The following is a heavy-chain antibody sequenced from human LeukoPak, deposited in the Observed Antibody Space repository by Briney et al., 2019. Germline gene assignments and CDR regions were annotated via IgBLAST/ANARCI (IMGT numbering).Heavy chain of an antibody. CDR3: AKVLGGDSSWPGGEYYFDY. J-gene: IGHJ4*02. Sequence: GGSLRLSCAASGFTFDDYAMHWVRQAAGKGVEWVSGISWNSGSIGYADSVKGRFTISRDKGKNSLYLQMNSLRAEDTALYYCAKVLGGDSSWPGGEYYFDYWGQGTLVTVSS. D-gene: IGHD6-13*01. V-gene: IGHV3-9*01. CDR2: ISWNSGSI. CDR1: GFTFDDYA.